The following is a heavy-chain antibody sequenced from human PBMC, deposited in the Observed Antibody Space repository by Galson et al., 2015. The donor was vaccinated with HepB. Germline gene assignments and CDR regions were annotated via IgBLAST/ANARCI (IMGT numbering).Heavy chain of an antibody. J-gene: IGHJ4*02. D-gene: IGHD3-3*01. CDR2: ISASSSTI. V-gene: IGHV3-48*01. Sequence: SLRLSCAASGFTLSSYNMIWVRQVPGKGLEWVSYISASSSTIYSADSVKGRFTISRDNAKSSLYLQMNSLRAEDTAVYYCARPVGVAYVAAFDCWGQGTLVTVSS. CDR3: ARPVGVAYVAAFDC. CDR1: GFTLSSYN.